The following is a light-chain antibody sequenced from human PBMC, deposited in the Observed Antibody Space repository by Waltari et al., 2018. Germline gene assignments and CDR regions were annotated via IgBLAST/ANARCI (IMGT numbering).Light chain of an antibody. J-gene: IGKJ1*01. CDR1: QSISTW. Sequence: DLQVNQVPSPLSASVGDRGTITCRASQSISTWLAWYQQKPGKAPKLLVYKASLLESGVPLRFSGSGSGTEFTLTISGLQPDDSATYYCQQFHNSWTFGQGTKVEIK. CDR3: QQFHNSWT. V-gene: IGKV1-5*03. CDR2: KAS.